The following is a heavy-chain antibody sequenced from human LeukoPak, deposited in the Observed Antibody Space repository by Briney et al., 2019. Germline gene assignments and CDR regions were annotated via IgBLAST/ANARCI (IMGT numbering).Heavy chain of an antibody. CDR1: GFTLNNAW. CDR2: INHSGST. Sequence: GSLRLSCAASGFTLNNAWMSWIRQPPGKGLEWIGEINHSGSTNYNPSLKSRVTISVDTSKNQFSLKLSSVTAADTAVYYCASLKGIAVAHLGGYWGQGTLVTVSS. CDR3: ASLKGIAVAHLGGY. V-gene: IGHV4-34*01. D-gene: IGHD6-19*01. J-gene: IGHJ4*02.